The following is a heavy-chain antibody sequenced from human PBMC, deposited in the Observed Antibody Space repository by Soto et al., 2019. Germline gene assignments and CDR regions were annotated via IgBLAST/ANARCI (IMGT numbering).Heavy chain of an antibody. CDR1: GYTFTSYA. D-gene: IGHD1-26*01. J-gene: IGHJ6*02. V-gene: IGHV1-3*01. CDR3: ARRGTSPYGMDV. Sequence: GASVKVSCKASGYTFTSYAMHWARQAPGQRLEWMGWINAGNGNTKYSQKFQGRVTITRDTSASTAYMELSSLRSEDTAVYYCARRGTSPYGMDVWGQGTTVTVSS. CDR2: INAGNGNT.